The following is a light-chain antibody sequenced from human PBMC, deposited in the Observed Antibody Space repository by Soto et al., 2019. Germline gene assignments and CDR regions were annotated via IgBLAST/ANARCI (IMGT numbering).Light chain of an antibody. CDR2: GAL. V-gene: IGKV3-20*01. CDR1: QTVSSRF. J-gene: IGKJ4*01. CDR3: RPYATTPLN. Sequence: EVVRSRSPPTLSLKPGERATLSCRASQTVSSRFLAWYQQKPGQAPRLLIYGALSRATGIPDRFSGSGSGTDFTLTISRLEPEDCAHTNCRPYATTPLNLGGGTK.